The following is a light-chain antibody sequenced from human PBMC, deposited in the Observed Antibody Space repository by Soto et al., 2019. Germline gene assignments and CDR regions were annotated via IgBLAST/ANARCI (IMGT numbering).Light chain of an antibody. Sequence: DIVMTQTPLSLSVTPGQPASISCKSSQSLLHSDGKTSLYWYLQRSGQPPQLLIHEVSNRFSGVPDRFSGSGSGTDFTLEISRVEAEDVGIYYCMQSIQLPRTFGQGTKVEIK. V-gene: IGKV2D-29*01. CDR3: MQSIQLPRT. J-gene: IGKJ1*01. CDR1: QSLLHSDGKTS. CDR2: EVS.